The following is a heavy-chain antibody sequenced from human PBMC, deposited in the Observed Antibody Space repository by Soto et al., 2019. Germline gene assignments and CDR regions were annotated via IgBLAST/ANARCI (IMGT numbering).Heavy chain of an antibody. Sequence: QVQLVESGGGVVQPGRSLRLSCAASGFTFSSYAMHWVRQAPGKGLEWVAVISYDGSNKYYADSVKGRFTISRDNSKNTLYLQMNSLRAEETAVYYCAKDRRPNSYYGMDVCGQGTTVTVSS. D-gene: IGHD6-25*01. CDR2: ISYDGSNK. V-gene: IGHV3-30*18. J-gene: IGHJ6*02. CDR1: GFTFSSYA. CDR3: AKDRRPNSYYGMDV.